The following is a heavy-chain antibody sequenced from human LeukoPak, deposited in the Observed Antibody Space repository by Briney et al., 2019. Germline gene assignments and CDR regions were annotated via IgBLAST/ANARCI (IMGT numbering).Heavy chain of an antibody. CDR2: IYYTGST. CDR1: GGSISSTGYY. J-gene: IGHJ4*02. CDR3: ARGPLIDY. Sequence: SETLSLTCTVYGGSISSTGYYWGWIRQPPGKGLEWLGNIYYTGSTYYNPSLKSRVTISVDKSKNQFSLRLSSVTAADTAVYYCARGPLIDYWGQGTLVTVSS. V-gene: IGHV4-39*07.